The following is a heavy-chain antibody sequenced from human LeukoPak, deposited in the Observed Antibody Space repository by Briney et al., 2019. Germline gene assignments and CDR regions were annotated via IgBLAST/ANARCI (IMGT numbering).Heavy chain of an antibody. J-gene: IGHJ6*02. CDR1: GGSISSYY. CDR3: ARGRLYYGMDV. Sequence: SETLSLTCTVSGGSISSYYWSWIRQPPGKGLEWIGYIYYSGSTNYNPSLKSRVTISVDTSKNQFSLKLSSVTAEDTAVYYCARGRLYYGMDVWGQGTTVTVSS. CDR2: IYYSGST. V-gene: IGHV4-59*01.